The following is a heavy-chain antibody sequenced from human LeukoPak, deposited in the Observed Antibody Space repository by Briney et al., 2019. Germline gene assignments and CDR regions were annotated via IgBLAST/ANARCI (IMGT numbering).Heavy chain of an antibody. J-gene: IGHJ6*02. CDR1: GGSISSYY. CDR2: IYYSGST. V-gene: IGHV4-59*08. Sequence: KSSETLSLTCTVSGGSISSYYWSWIRQPPGKGLEWIGYIYYSGSTNYNPSLKSRVTISVDTSKNQFSLKLSSVTAADTAVYYCARLPQAAAGTGRFFYSYGMDVWGQGTTVTVSS. CDR3: ARLPQAAAGTGRFFYSYGMDV. D-gene: IGHD6-13*01.